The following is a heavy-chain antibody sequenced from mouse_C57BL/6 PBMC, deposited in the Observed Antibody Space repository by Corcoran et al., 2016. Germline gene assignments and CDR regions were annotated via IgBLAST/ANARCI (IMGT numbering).Heavy chain of an antibody. J-gene: IGHJ2*01. CDR1: GFNIKDYY. CDR2: IDPEDGDT. V-gene: IGHV14-1*01. D-gene: IGHD1-1*01. Sequence: EVKLQQSGAELVRPGASVKLSCTAAGFNIKDYYMHWGKQRPEQGLEWLGRIDPEDGDTEYAPKFQGKATMTADTSSNTAYLQLSSLTSEDTAVYYCTLYGTSRDYWGQGTTLTVSS. CDR3: TLYGTSRDY.